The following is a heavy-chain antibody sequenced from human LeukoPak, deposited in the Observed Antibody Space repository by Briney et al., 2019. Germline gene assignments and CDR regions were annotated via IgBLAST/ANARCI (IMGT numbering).Heavy chain of an antibody. D-gene: IGHD3-22*01. V-gene: IGHV5-51*01. Sequence: GESLKISCKGSGYTFSTFWIAWVRKMPGKGLEWTGIIYPGDSDTRYSPSFQGQVTISADRSGDTAYLEWSSLKSSDTAIYYCARHEVYESSGYYAFDMWGQGTLVTVSS. CDR2: IYPGDSDT. CDR3: ARHEVYESSGYYAFDM. J-gene: IGHJ3*02. CDR1: GYTFSTFW.